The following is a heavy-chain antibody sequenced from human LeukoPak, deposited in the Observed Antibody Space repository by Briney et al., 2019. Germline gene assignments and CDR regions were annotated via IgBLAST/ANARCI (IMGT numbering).Heavy chain of an antibody. D-gene: IGHD6-19*01. CDR2: INHSGST. CDR1: GGSFSGYY. CDR3: ARFEGARYSSGWHRNNWFDP. Sequence: SETLSLTCAVYGGSFSGYYWSWIRQPPGKGLGWIGEINHSGSTNYNPSLKSRVSISVDTSKNQFSLKLSSVTAADTAVYYCARFEGARYSSGWHRNNWFDPWGQGTLVTVSS. V-gene: IGHV4-34*01. J-gene: IGHJ5*02.